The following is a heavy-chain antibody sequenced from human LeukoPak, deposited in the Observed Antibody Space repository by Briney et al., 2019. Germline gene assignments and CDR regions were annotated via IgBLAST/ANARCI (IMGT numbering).Heavy chain of an antibody. CDR1: GGSFRGYY. Sequence: SETPSLTCAVYGGSFRGYYWSWIRQSPGKGLEWIGEINHSGTTNYNPSLKSRVTISVDTSKNQFSLKLTSMTAEDTAVYYCARSERLLQAPFDPWGRGSLVTVSS. V-gene: IGHV4-34*01. CDR2: INHSGTT. J-gene: IGHJ5*02. CDR3: ARSERLLQAPFDP. D-gene: IGHD3-3*01.